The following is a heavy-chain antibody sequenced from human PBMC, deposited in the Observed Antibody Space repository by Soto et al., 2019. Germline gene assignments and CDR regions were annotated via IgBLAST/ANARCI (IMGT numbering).Heavy chain of an antibody. CDR2: IIPIFGTA. CDR3: ARPFREGPTYSSGFDY. J-gene: IGHJ4*02. V-gene: IGHV1-69*12. D-gene: IGHD6-25*01. CDR1: GGTFSSYA. Sequence: QVQLVQSGAEVKKPGSSVKVSCKASGGTFSSYAISWVRQAPGQGLEWMGGIIPIFGTANYAQKFQGRVTITADESTSTANKELSGLRSEDTAVYYCARPFREGPTYSSGFDYWGQGTLVTVSS.